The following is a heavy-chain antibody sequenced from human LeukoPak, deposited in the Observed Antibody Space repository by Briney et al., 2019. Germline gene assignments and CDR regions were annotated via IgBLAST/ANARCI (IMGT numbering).Heavy chain of an antibody. CDR1: GFSVTYNY. CDR2: LYSAGST. D-gene: IGHD6-19*01. Sequence: GGSLRLSCAASGFSVTYNYMTWVRQAPGKGLEWVSLLYSAGSTNYADSVKGRFTISRDNSKNMLYLQMNSLRAEDTAVYYCARGIAVAGFDYWGQGTLVTVSS. J-gene: IGHJ4*02. V-gene: IGHV3-53*05. CDR3: ARGIAVAGFDY.